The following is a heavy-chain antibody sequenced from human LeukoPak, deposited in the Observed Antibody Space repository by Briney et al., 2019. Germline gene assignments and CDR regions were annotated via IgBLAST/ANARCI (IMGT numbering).Heavy chain of an antibody. CDR3: ARELPREVTLDS. V-gene: IGHV3-53*01. D-gene: IGHD2-21*02. J-gene: IGHJ5*01. Sequence: GGSLRLSCAASGFTVSSNYMSWIRQAPGKGLEWVSIIYSAGNTYYADSVKGRFTISRDDSKNTLSLQMNSLRAEDTAVYYCARELPREVTLDSWGQGTLVTVSP. CDR1: GFTVSSNY. CDR2: IYSAGNT.